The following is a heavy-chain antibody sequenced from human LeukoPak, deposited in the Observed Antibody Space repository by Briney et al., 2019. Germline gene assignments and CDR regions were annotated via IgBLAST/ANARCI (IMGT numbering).Heavy chain of an antibody. CDR2: IYHSGST. CDR1: GYSISSGYY. CDR3: ARHCLGYCSSTSQYYFDY. D-gene: IGHD2-2*01. V-gene: IGHV4-38-2*01. J-gene: IGHJ4*02. Sequence: PSETLSLTCAVSGYSISSGYYWGWIRQPPGKGLEWIGSIYHSGSTYYNPSLKSRVTISVDTSKNQFSLKLSSVTAADTAVYYCARHCLGYCSSTSQYYFDYWGQGTLVTVSS.